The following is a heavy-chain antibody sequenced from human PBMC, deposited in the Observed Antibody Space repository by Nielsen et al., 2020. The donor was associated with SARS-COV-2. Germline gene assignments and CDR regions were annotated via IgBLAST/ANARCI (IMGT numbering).Heavy chain of an antibody. CDR3: AKGFGQLWTEGP. CDR2: ISGSGGST. CDR1: GFTFSSYA. J-gene: IGHJ5*02. D-gene: IGHD5-18*01. V-gene: IGHV3-23*01. Sequence: GESLKISCAASGFTFSSYAMSWVRQAPGKGLEWVSAISGSGGSTYYADSVKGRFTTSRDNSKNTLYLQMNSLRAEDTAVYYCAKGFGQLWTEGPWGQGTLVTVSS.